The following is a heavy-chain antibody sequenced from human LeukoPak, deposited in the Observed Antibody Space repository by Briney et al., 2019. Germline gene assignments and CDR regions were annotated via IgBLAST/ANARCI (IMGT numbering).Heavy chain of an antibody. CDR2: IYYSGST. D-gene: IGHD3-22*01. CDR3: ARDARDYYDSSGYEFDY. V-gene: IGHV4-59*01. J-gene: IGHJ4*02. Sequence: SETLSLTCTVSGGSISSYYWSWIRQPPGKGLEWIGYIYYSGSTNYNPSLESRVTISVDTSKNQFSLKLSSVTAADTAVYYCARDARDYYDSSGYEFDYWGQGTLVTVSS. CDR1: GGSISSYY.